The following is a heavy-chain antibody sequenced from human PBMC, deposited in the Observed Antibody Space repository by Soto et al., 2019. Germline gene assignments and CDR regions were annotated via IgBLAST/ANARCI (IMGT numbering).Heavy chain of an antibody. CDR1: GGTFSSYA. D-gene: IGHD2-21*02. CDR2: IIPIFVTA. Sequence: ASVKVSCKASGGTFSSYAISWVRQAPGQGLEWMGGIIPIFVTANYAQKFQGRVTITADESTITAYMELSSLRSEDTVVYYCARDPPPVVTQGNYWGQGSLVTVSS. CDR3: ARDPPPVVTQGNY. J-gene: IGHJ4*02. V-gene: IGHV1-69*13.